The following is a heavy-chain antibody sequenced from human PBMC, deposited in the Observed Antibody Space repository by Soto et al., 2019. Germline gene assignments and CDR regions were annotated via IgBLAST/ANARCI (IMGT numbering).Heavy chain of an antibody. V-gene: IGHV4-59*08. D-gene: IGHD6-19*01. CDR2: IYYSGST. J-gene: IGHJ4*02. CDR1: GGSISSYY. Sequence: SETLSLTCTVSGGSISSYYWSWIRQPPGKGLEWIGYIYYSGSTNYNPSLKSRVTISVDTSKNQFSLKLSSVTAADTAVYYCARLRGGHTIAVDYWGQGTLVTVSS. CDR3: ARLRGGHTIAVDY.